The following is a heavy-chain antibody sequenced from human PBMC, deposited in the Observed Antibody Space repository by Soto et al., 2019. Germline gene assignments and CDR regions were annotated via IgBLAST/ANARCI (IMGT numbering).Heavy chain of an antibody. V-gene: IGHV4-59*01. CDR2: IYYSGST. Sequence: QVQLQESGPGLVKPSETLSLTCTVSGGSISSYYWSWIRQPPGKGLEWIGYIYYSGSTNYNPSLNSRVPISVDTSKNPCSLKLSSVTAADTAVYYWARSREWELLPSYYYYGMDVWGQGTTVTVSS. J-gene: IGHJ6*02. D-gene: IGHD1-26*01. CDR3: ARSREWELLPSYYYYGMDV. CDR1: GGSISSYY.